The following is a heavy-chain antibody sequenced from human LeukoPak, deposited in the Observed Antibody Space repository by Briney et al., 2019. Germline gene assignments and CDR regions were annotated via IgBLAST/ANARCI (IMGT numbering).Heavy chain of an antibody. CDR1: GFTFSSYA. CDR3: AKARKQQLGSTFDY. J-gene: IGHJ4*02. D-gene: IGHD6-13*01. V-gene: IGHV3-23*01. CDR2: ISGSGGST. Sequence: GGPLRLSCAASGFTFSSYAMSWVRQAPGKGLEWVSAISGSGGSTYYADSVKGRFTISRDNSKNTLYLQMNSLRAEDTAVYYCAKARKQQLGSTFDYWGQGTLVTVSS.